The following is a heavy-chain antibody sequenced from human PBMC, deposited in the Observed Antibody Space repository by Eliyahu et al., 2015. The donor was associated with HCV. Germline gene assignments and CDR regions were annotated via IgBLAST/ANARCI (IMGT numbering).Heavy chain of an antibody. D-gene: IGHD2-15*01. CDR3: ARDQGYCSGGSCYNGGGHIDY. Sequence: QVQLVQSGAEVKKPGASVKVSCKVSGYTFTXXCIRXVRQAPGQGLGWMGWISAYNGNTNYAQKLQGRVTMTTDTSTSTAYMELRSLRSDDTAVYYCARDQGYCSGGSCYNGGGHIDYWGQGTLVTVSS. V-gene: IGHV1-18*01. J-gene: IGHJ4*02. CDR1: GYTFTXXC. CDR2: ISAYNGNT.